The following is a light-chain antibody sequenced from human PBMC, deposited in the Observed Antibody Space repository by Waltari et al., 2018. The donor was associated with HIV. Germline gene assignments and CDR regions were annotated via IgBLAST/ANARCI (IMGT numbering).Light chain of an antibody. CDR3: CSYAGSSTFWV. V-gene: IGLV2-23*02. J-gene: IGLJ3*02. CDR2: EVS. Sequence: QSALTQPASVSGSPGQSITISCTGTSSDVGSYNLVSWYQQHPGKDPKLMIFEVSKRPSGVSNRFSGSHSGNTASLTISVLQAEDEADYYCCSYAGSSTFWVFGGGTKLTVL. CDR1: SSDVGSYNL.